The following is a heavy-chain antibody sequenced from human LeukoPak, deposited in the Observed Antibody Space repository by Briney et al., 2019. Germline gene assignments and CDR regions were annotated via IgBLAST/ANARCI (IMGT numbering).Heavy chain of an antibody. CDR3: TRDIRSYDILTLVSSFDP. CDR2: IYYSVST. J-gene: IGHJ5*02. D-gene: IGHD3-9*01. V-gene: IGHV4-31*03. Sequence: SETLSLTCTFSGGSISSGGYYWSWIRQHPGKCLEWLGFIYYSVSTYYHPSLKSRVTISVDTSKNQFFLKLISVTAGDTAVYFCTRDIRSYDILTLVSSFDPWGQGTLVTVSS. CDR1: GGSISSGGYY.